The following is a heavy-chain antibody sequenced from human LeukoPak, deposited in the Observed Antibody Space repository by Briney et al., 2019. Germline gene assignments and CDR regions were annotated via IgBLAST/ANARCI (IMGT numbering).Heavy chain of an antibody. J-gene: IGHJ6*02. D-gene: IGHD6-19*01. Sequence: SETLSLTCAVYGGSFSGYYWSWIRQPPGKGLEWIGEINHSGSTNYNPSLKSRVTISVDTSKNQFSLKLSSVTAADTAVYYCARGTTYSSGWYGYYYGMDVWGQGTTVTVSS. V-gene: IGHV4-34*01. CDR2: INHSGST. CDR1: GGSFSGYY. CDR3: ARGTTYSSGWYGYYYGMDV.